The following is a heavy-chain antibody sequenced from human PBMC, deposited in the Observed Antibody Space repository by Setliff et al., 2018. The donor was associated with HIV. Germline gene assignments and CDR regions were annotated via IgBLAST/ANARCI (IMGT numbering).Heavy chain of an antibody. J-gene: IGHJ3*02. CDR1: GYTFTNYG. CDR3: ARLKGVLAVMLDAFDI. D-gene: IGHD2-21*01. CDR2: ISAYNGDT. V-gene: IGHV1-18*01. Sequence: ASVKVSCKASGYTFTNYGISWVRQAPGQGPEWLGWISAYNGDTKYAQKFQGRVTMTTDTSNTTAHMELRSLRSDDTAVYYCARLKGVLAVMLDAFDIWGQGTMVTVSS.